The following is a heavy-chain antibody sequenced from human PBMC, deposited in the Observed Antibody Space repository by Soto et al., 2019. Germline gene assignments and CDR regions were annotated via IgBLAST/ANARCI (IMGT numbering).Heavy chain of an antibody. CDR2: IYYSGST. V-gene: IGHV4-31*03. J-gene: IGHJ4*02. CDR1: GGSISSGGYY. D-gene: IGHD1-26*01. Sequence: QVQLQESGPGLVKPSQTLSLTCTVSGGSISSGGYYWSWFRQHPGKGLEWFGYIYYSGSTYYNPSLKSRVTISVDTSKNQFSLKLSSVTAADTAVYYCAREGGIVGATAADYWGQGTLVTVSS. CDR3: AREGGIVGATAADY.